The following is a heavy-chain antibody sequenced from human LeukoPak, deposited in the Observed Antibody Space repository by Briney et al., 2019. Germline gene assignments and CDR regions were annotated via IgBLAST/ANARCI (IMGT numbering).Heavy chain of an antibody. CDR3: AKDLLPYSGSYYSFDY. Sequence: PGGSLRLSCAASGFTFSSYAMSWVRQAPGKGLEWVSAISGSGGSTYYADSVKGRFTISRDKSKNTLYLQMNSLRAEDTAVYYCAKDLLPYSGSYYSFDYWGQGTLVTVSS. V-gene: IGHV3-23*01. CDR1: GFTFSSYA. D-gene: IGHD1-26*01. J-gene: IGHJ4*02. CDR2: ISGSGGST.